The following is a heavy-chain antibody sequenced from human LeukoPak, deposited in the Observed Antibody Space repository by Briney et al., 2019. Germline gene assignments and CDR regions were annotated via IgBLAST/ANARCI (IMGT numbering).Heavy chain of an antibody. V-gene: IGHV4-39*01. CDR1: GGSISSSSYY. D-gene: IGHD1-26*01. CDR3: ARPSGSYYSFDY. J-gene: IGHJ4*02. Sequence: SETLSLTCTVSGGSISSSSYYWGWIRQPPGKGLEWIGSIYYSGSTYYNPSLKSRVIISVDTSKNQFSLKLSSVTAADTAVYYCARPSGSYYSFDYWGQGTLVTVSS. CDR2: IYYSGST.